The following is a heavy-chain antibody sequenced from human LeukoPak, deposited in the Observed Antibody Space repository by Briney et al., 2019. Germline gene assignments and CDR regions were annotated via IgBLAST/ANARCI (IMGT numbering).Heavy chain of an antibody. D-gene: IGHD3-22*01. CDR1: GYTFTGYY. CDR2: INPNSGGT. V-gene: IGHV1-2*02. CDR3: ARTYYYDSSGYANFDY. J-gene: IGHJ4*02. Sequence: GASVKVSCKASGYTFTGYYMHWVRQAPGQGLEWMGWINPNSGGTNYAQKFQGRVTMTRDTSISTAYMELSRLRSDDTAVYYCARTYYYDSSGYANFDYWGQGTLVTVSS.